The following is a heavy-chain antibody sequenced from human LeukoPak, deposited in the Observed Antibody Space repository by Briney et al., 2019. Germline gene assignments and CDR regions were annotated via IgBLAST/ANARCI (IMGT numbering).Heavy chain of an antibody. V-gene: IGHV1-18*01. CDR3: AITSVRGSYRYLDY. D-gene: IGHD3-16*02. J-gene: IGHJ4*02. CDR1: GYTFSSYG. Sequence: GASVKVACKPSGYTFSSYGVSWVRQAPGQGREWMGWISPYNGNTNYAQKLQGRVTMTTDTSTTTAYMELRSLSSDDAAVYYCAITSVRGSYRYLDYWGQGTLVTVSS. CDR2: ISPYNGNT.